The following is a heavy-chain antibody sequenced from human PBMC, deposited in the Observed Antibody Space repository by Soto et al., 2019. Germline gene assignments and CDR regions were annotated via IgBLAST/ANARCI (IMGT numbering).Heavy chain of an antibody. CDR3: AKDLSDLTYYYVSGSYSYYGMDV. V-gene: IGHV3-30*18. Sequence: QVQLVESGGGVVQPGRSLRLSCAASGFTFSSYGMHWVRQAPGKGLEWVAVISYDGSNKYYADSVKGRFTISRDNSNNTPYLQMNSLRAEDTAVYYCAKDLSDLTYYYVSGSYSYYGMDVWGQGTTVTVSS. CDR1: GFTFSSYG. D-gene: IGHD3-10*01. J-gene: IGHJ6*02. CDR2: ISYDGSNK.